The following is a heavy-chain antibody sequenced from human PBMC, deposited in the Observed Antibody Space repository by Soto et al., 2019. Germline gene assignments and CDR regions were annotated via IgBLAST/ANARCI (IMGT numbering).Heavy chain of an antibody. CDR2: IGATTNTI. V-gene: IGHV3-48*01. Sequence: EVQLVESGGGLVQPGGSLRLSCEASGFTFSSSPMHWVRQAPGRGLEWVSYIGATTNTIHYADSVRGRFIISRDNARNSLYLQMSSLRVDDTAVYFCARDPFNGWYVKLFDICGQGALVTVSS. CDR1: GFTFSSSP. D-gene: IGHD6-19*01. CDR3: ARDPFNGWYVKLFDI. J-gene: IGHJ4*02.